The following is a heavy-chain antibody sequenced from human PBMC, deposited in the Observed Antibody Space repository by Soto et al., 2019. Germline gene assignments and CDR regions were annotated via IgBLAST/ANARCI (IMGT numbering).Heavy chain of an antibody. J-gene: IGHJ6*02. Sequence: GGSLRLSCAASRFTFSSYGMHWVRQAPGKGLEWVAVISYDGSNKYYADSVKGRFTISRDNSKNTLYLQMNSLRAEDTAVYYCAKDLSLVGYYYGMDVWGQGTTVTVSS. CDR2: ISYDGSNK. CDR3: AKDLSLVGYYYGMDV. CDR1: RFTFSSYG. V-gene: IGHV3-30*18.